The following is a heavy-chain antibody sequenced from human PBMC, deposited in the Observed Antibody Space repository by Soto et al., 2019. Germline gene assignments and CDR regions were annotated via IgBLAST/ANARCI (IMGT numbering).Heavy chain of an antibody. Sequence: LLKLSCKGSGGTFSSYAISWVRQAPGQGLEWMGGIIPIFGTANYAQKFQGRVTITADKSTSTAYMELSSLRSEDTAVYYCARGVMAHVFDYWGQGTLVTVSS. J-gene: IGHJ4*02. CDR3: ARGVMAHVFDY. V-gene: IGHV1-69*06. CDR1: GGTFSSYA. CDR2: IIPIFGTA. D-gene: IGHD3-16*01.